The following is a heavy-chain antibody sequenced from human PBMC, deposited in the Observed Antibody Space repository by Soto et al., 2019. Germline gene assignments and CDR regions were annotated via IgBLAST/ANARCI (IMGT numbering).Heavy chain of an antibody. D-gene: IGHD6-13*01. V-gene: IGHV3-30*18. CDR2: ISPDGSDK. J-gene: IGHJ5*02. CDR3: AKDGVAATGNWWFEP. Sequence: GWSLRLSCAASGFTFNTYGMNLVRQAPGKGLEWVALISPDGSDKSYTDSVKGRFAVSRDNSKNTLYLQMNSLRPEDTAVYYCAKDGVAATGNWWFEPWGKGTLVTVS. CDR1: GFTFNTYG.